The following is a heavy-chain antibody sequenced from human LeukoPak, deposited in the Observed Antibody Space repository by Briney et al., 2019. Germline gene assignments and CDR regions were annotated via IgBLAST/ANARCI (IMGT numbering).Heavy chain of an antibody. CDR3: ARAIRFTINWFDP. CDR2: IYYSGST. J-gene: IGHJ5*02. V-gene: IGHV4-30-4*08. D-gene: IGHD3-10*01. CDR1: GFTFSSYA. Sequence: LRLSCAASGFTFSSYAMSWIRQPPGKGREWIGYIYYSGSTYYNPSLKSRVTISVDTSKNQFPLKLSSVTAADTAVYYCARAIRFTINWFDPWGQGTLVTVSS.